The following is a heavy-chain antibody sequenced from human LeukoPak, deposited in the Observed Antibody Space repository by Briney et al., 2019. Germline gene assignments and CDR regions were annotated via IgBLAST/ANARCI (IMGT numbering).Heavy chain of an antibody. J-gene: IGHJ2*01. D-gene: IGHD3-22*01. CDR1: GGSISSGASD. V-gene: IGHV4-31*03. Sequence: SETLSLTCTVPGGSISSGASDWGWIRQHPKGGLEWVGYINHSGSTYYNPSLGSRVTMSVDTSKNQFSLKLRSVTAADSAVYYCARAARQGFTMIVVPFFYFDLWGRGTLVTVSS. CDR3: ARAARQGFTMIVVPFFYFDL. CDR2: INHSGST.